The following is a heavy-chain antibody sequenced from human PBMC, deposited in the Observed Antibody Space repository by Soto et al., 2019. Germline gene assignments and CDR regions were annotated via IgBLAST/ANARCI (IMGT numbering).Heavy chain of an antibody. CDR1: GGSISNGDYY. J-gene: IGHJ4*02. D-gene: IGHD3-10*01. V-gene: IGHV4-30-4*01. CDR2: IYYSGST. CDR3: ARENYGSGSFYTRIEY. Sequence: PSETLSLTCTVSGGSISNGDYYWSWIRQPPGKGLEWIGYIYYSGSTYYNPSLKSRLTISVDTSKNQFSLKLSSVTAADTAIYYCARENYGSGSFYTRIEYWGQGTLVTVSS.